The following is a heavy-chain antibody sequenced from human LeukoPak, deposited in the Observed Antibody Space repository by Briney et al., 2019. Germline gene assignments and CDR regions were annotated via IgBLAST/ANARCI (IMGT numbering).Heavy chain of an antibody. CDR2: IYYSGST. D-gene: IGHD3-10*01. V-gene: IGHV4-59*01. J-gene: IGHJ4*02. CDR1: SGSISSYY. Sequence: SETLSLTCTVSSGSISSYYWSWIRQPPGKGLEWIGYIYYSGSTNYNPSLKSRVTISVDTSKNQFSLKLSSVTAADTAVYYCARDPRSGYFDYWGQGTLVTVSS. CDR3: ARDPRSGYFDY.